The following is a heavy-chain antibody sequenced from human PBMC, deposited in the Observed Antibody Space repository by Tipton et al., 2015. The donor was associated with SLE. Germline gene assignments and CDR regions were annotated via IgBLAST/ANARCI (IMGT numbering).Heavy chain of an antibody. CDR2: IHHSGST. J-gene: IGHJ3*02. V-gene: IGHV4-4*02. CDR3: ARVGGPMTTVTSNAFDI. Sequence: TLSLTCAVSGGSISSSNWWSWVRQPPGKGLEWIGEIHHSGSTNYNPSLKSRVTISVDKSKNQFSLKLSSVTAADTAVYYCARVGGPMTTVTSNAFDIRGQGTMVTVSS. CDR1: GGSISSSNW. D-gene: IGHD4-17*01.